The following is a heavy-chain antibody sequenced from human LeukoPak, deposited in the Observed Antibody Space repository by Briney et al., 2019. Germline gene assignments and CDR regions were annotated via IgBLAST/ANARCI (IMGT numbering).Heavy chain of an antibody. Sequence: GGSLRLSCAASGFTFRNYWMHWVRQAPGKGLVWVSCINNDGSSTDYADSVKGRFTISRDNAKNTLYLQMNSLRDEDTAVYYCARDSRGGYTWFDPWGQGTLVTVSS. V-gene: IGHV3-74*01. D-gene: IGHD6-13*01. CDR3: ARDSRGGYTWFDP. CDR2: INNDGSST. CDR1: GFTFRNYW. J-gene: IGHJ5*02.